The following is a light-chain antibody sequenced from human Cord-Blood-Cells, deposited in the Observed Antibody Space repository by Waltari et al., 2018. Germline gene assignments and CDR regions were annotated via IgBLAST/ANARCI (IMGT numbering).Light chain of an antibody. CDR2: DAS. J-gene: IGKJ3*01. CDR1: PGISSA. V-gene: IGKV1-13*02. CDR3: QQFNSYPST. Sequence: AIQLPQSPSSLSASVGDRVTITCRASPGISSALAWYQQKPGKAPKLLIYDASSLESGVPSRFSGSGSGTDFTLTISSLQPEDFATYYCQQFNSYPSTFGPGTKVDIK.